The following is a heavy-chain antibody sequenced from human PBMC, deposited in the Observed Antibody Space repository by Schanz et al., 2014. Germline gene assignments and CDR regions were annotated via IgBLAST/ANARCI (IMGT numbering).Heavy chain of an antibody. CDR3: ARKVVATIGGYYDN. Sequence: VQLVDSGGGLVKPGGSLRLSCVASGFAFSSFAMTWVRQAPGKGMEWVSYISSASSTINYADSVKGRFTISRDNAENTLFLQMNSLRAEDTAVYYCARKVVATIGGYYDNWGQGTLVIVSS. CDR1: GFAFSSFA. J-gene: IGHJ4*02. V-gene: IGHV3-48*01. CDR2: ISSASSTI. D-gene: IGHD5-12*01.